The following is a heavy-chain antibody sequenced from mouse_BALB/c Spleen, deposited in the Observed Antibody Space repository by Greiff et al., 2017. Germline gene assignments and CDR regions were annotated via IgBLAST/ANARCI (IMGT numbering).Heavy chain of an antibody. J-gene: IGHJ3*01. CDR2: IWSDGST. Sequence: VKLMESGPDLVAPSQSLSITCTVSGFSLTSYGVHWVRQPPGKGLEWLVVIWSDGSTTYNSALKSRLSISKDNSESQVFLKMNSLQTDDTAMYYCARQRGSSYPWFAYWGQGTLVTVSA. V-gene: IGHV2-6-2*01. D-gene: IGHD1-1*01. CDR1: GFSLTSYG. CDR3: ARQRGSSYPWFAY.